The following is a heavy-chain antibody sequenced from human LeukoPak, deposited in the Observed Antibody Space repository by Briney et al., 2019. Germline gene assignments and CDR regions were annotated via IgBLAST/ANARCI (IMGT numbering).Heavy chain of an antibody. J-gene: IGHJ6*03. D-gene: IGHD3-10*01. CDR3: ARDAGYGSGSYYYVYYYYMDV. Sequence: ASVKVSCKASGYTFTSYYMHWVRQAPGQGLEWMGIINPSGGSTSYAQKFQGRVTMTRDMSTSTVYMELSSLRSEDTAVYYCARDAGYGSGSYYYVYYYYMDVWGKGTTVTVSS. V-gene: IGHV1-46*01. CDR1: GYTFTSYY. CDR2: INPSGGST.